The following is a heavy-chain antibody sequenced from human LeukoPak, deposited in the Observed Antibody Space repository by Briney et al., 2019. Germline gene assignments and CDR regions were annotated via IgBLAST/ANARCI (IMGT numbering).Heavy chain of an antibody. J-gene: IGHJ3*02. D-gene: IGHD4-23*01. CDR2: IYSGGST. Sequence: PGGSLRLSCAASGFTVSSNYMSWVRQAPGKGLEWVSVIYSGGSTYYADSVKGRFTISRDNSKNTLYLQMNSLRAEDTAVYYCAKDQTKNGGDAFDIWGQGTMVTVSS. CDR1: GFTVSSNY. V-gene: IGHV3-66*01. CDR3: AKDQTKNGGDAFDI.